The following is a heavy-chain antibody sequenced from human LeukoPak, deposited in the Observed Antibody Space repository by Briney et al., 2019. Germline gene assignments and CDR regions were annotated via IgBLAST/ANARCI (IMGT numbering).Heavy chain of an antibody. CDR3: ARDPYYYDSSGYYEGRNAFDY. J-gene: IGHJ4*02. V-gene: IGHV4-39*07. CDR2: IYYSGST. Sequence: PSETLSLTCTVSGGSISSSSYYWGWIRQPPGKGLEWIGSIYYSGSTYYNPSLKSRVTISVDTSKNQFSLKLSSVTAADTAVYYCARDPYYYDSSGYYEGRNAFDYWGQGTLVTVSS. D-gene: IGHD3-22*01. CDR1: GGSISSSSYY.